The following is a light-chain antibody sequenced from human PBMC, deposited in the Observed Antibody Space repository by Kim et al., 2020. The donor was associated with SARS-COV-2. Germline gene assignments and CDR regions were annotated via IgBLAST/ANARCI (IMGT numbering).Light chain of an antibody. CDR3: LLFDGGALNWV. V-gene: IGLV7-43*01. CDR2: STH. Sequence: GTVTLTCASSTVADTSGYFPNWFQQKPGQPPRALIYSTHNKHSWTPARFSGSLLGGKAALTLSDVQPEDEAEYYCLLFDGGALNWVFGGGTKLTVL. J-gene: IGLJ3*02. CDR1: TVADTSGYF.